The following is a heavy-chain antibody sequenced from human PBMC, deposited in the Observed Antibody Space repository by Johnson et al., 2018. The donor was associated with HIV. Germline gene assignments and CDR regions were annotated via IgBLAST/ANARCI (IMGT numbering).Heavy chain of an antibody. Sequence: QMLLVESGGGVVQPGRSLRLSCAASGFTFSSYAMHWVRQAPGKGLEWVAVISYDGSNKYYADSVTGRFTISRDNSKNTLYLQMNSLRAEDTAVYYCASDSSGYDERGEKDAFDIWGQGTMVTVSS. J-gene: IGHJ3*02. D-gene: IGHD3-22*01. CDR3: ASDSSGYDERGEKDAFDI. V-gene: IGHV3-30-3*01. CDR2: ISYDGSNK. CDR1: GFTFSSYA.